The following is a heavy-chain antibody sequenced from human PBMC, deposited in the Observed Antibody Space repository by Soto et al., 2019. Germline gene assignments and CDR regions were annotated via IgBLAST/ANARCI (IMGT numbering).Heavy chain of an antibody. D-gene: IGHD1-26*01. CDR3: AKDQKWDTPPSLDH. CDR2: ISGSGGST. V-gene: IGHV3-23*01. J-gene: IGHJ4*02. CDR1: GFTFSSSA. Sequence: EVQLLESGGGLVQPGESLRLSCAASGFTFSSSAMTWVRQAPGKELEWVSAISGSGGSTFYADSVKGRFTISRDNSKNTLYPQMNSLRAEDTAVYHCAKDQKWDTPPSLDHWGQGTLVTVSS.